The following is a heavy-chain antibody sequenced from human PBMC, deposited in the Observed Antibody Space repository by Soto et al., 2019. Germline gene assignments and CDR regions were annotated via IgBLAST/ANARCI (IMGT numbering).Heavy chain of an antibody. CDR2: IYYSGST. V-gene: IGHV4-61*01. CDR1: GGSVSSGSYY. D-gene: IGHD1-26*01. J-gene: IGHJ5*02. Sequence: SETLSLTCTVSGGSVSSGSYYWSWIRQPPGKGLEWIGYIYYSGSTNYNPSLKSRVTISVDTSKNQFSLKLSSVTAADTAVYYCARDLMGATFYGWFDPWGQGTLVTVSS. CDR3: ARDLMGATFYGWFDP.